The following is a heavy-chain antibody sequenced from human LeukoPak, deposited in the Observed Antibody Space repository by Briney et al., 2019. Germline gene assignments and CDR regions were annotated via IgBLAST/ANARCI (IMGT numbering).Heavy chain of an antibody. CDR2: ISGSGGST. D-gene: IGHD3-10*01. Sequence: GGSLRLSCAASGFTFSSYAMSWVRQAPGKGLEWVSAISGSGGSTYYADSVKGRFTISRDNSKDTLYLQMNSLRAEDTAVYYCAKGITMVRGAIIGPYYYYYGMDVWGQGTTVTVSS. CDR1: GFTFSSYA. CDR3: AKGITMVRGAIIGPYYYYYGMDV. J-gene: IGHJ6*02. V-gene: IGHV3-23*01.